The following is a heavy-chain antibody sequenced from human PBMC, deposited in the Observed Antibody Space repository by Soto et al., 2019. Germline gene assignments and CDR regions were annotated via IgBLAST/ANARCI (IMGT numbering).Heavy chain of an antibody. J-gene: IGHJ6*02. Sequence: SLRLSCAASGFTFSNAWMNWVRQAPGKGLEWVGRIKSKTDGGTTDYAAPVKGRFTISRDDSKNTLYLQMNSLKTEDTAVYYCTTSATRNCSSTSCYYYYYYGMDVWGQGTTFTVSS. CDR3: TTSATRNCSSTSCYYYYYYGMDV. CDR2: IKSKTDGGTT. CDR1: GFTFSNAW. D-gene: IGHD2-2*01. V-gene: IGHV3-15*07.